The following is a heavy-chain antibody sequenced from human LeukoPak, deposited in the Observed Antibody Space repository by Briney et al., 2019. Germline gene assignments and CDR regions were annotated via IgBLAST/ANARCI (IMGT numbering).Heavy chain of an antibody. J-gene: IGHJ6*03. D-gene: IGHD6-19*01. CDR3: ARAQWRTYSYYYMDV. CDR2: IYSGGST. CDR1: GFAVSFNY. V-gene: IGHV3-53*01. Sequence: GSLRLSCAASGFAVSFNYMSWVRQAPGKGLEWISVIYSGGSTYYADSVKGRFTISRDDSKNTLYLQMNSLRAEDTAIYYCARAQWRTYSYYYMDVWGKGTTVTVSS.